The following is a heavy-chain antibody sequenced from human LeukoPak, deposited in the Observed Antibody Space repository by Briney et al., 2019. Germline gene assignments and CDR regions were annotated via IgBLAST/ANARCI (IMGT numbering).Heavy chain of an antibody. CDR1: DDSFSSHY. V-gene: IGHV4-34*01. CDR2: INHSGST. Sequence: PSETLSLTCAVSDDSFSSHYWSWIRQPPGKGLEWIGEINHSGSTNYNPSLKSRVTISVDTSKNQFSLKLSSVTAADTAVYYCARARLYCSSTSCYPNFDYWGQGTLVTVSS. D-gene: IGHD2-2*01. J-gene: IGHJ4*02. CDR3: ARARLYCSSTSCYPNFDY.